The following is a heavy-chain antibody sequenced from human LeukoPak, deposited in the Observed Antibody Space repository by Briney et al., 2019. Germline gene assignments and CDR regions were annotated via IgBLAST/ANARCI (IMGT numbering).Heavy chain of an antibody. CDR2: IYSGGYT. CDR1: GFTLSSNY. D-gene: IGHD2-15*01. J-gene: IGHJ6*02. Sequence: GGALRLSCAASGFTLSSNYMSWVRQAPGKGVECVSLIYSGGYTYYAHCVKGRFTIYRDNYKSPLYLQMNSLRAEDTAVYYCARDKGAYCSDYGLGVWGQGTTVTVSS. V-gene: IGHV3-66*01. CDR3: ARDKGAYCSDYGLGV.